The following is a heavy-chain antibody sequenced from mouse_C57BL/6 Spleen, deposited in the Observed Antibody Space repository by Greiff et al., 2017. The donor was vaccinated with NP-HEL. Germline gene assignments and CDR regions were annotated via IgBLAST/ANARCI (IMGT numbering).Heavy chain of an antibody. D-gene: IGHD1-1*01. V-gene: IGHV1-81*01. CDR2: IYPRSGNT. CDR1: GYTFTSYG. J-gene: IGHJ4*01. CDR3: ARRGGGNYEGDAMDY. Sequence: VQLQQSGAELARPGASVKLSCKASGYTFTSYGISWVKQRTGQGLEWIGEIYPRSGNTYYNEKFKGKATLTADKSSSTAYMELRSLTSEDSAVYFCARRGGGNYEGDAMDYWGQGTSVTVSS.